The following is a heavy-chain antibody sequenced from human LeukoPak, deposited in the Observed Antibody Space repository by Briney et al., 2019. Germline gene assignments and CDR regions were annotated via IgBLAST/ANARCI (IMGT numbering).Heavy chain of an antibody. Sequence: GSLRLSCAASGFTFSSYWMSWVRQAPGKGLEWVANIKQDGSEKYYADSVKGRFTISGDNSKNTLYLQMNSLRAEDTAVFYCAKDRREGYNFPLYGGFDSWGQGALVTVSS. J-gene: IGHJ4*02. V-gene: IGHV3-7*01. CDR3: AKDRREGYNFPLYGGFDS. CDR1: GFTFSSYW. D-gene: IGHD5-24*01. CDR2: IKQDGSEK.